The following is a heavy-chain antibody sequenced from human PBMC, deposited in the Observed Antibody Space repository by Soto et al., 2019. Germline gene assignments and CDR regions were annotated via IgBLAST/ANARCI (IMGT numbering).Heavy chain of an antibody. CDR3: ARENRYYDFWSGYYSYGMDV. CDR2: ISSSSSYI. V-gene: IGHV3-21*01. J-gene: IGHJ6*02. CDR1: GFTFSSYS. Sequence: PGGSLRLSCAASGFTFSSYSMNWVRQAPGKGLEWVSSISSSSSYIYYADSVKGRFTISRDNAKNSLYLQMNSLRAEDTAVYYCARENRYYDFWSGYYSYGMDVWGQGTTVTVS. D-gene: IGHD3-3*01.